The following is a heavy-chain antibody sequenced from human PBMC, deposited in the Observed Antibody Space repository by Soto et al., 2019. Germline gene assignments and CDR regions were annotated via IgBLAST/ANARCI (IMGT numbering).Heavy chain of an antibody. CDR1: GYTFTGYY. CDR3: ARSPTRSVGYSYGLYYYYYMDV. J-gene: IGHJ6*03. D-gene: IGHD5-18*01. CDR2: INPNSGGT. Sequence: QVQLVQSGAEVKKPGASVKVSCKASGYTFTGYYMHWVRQAPGQGLEWMGWINPNSGGTNYAQKFQGWVTMTRDTSISPAYMELSRLRSDDTAVYYCARSPTRSVGYSYGLYYYYYMDVWGKGTTVTVSS. V-gene: IGHV1-2*04.